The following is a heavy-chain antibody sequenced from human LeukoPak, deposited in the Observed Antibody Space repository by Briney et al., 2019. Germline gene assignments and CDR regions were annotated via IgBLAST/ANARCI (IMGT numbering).Heavy chain of an antibody. D-gene: IGHD6-19*01. J-gene: IGHJ4*02. CDR3: ARQVAVAGLGIDY. CDR2: IYYSGST. CDR1: GGSISSYY. V-gene: IGHV4-59*08. Sequence: SETLSLTCTVSGGSISSYYWSWIRQPPGEGLEWIGYIYYSGSTNYNPSLKSRVTISVDTSKNQFSLKLSSVTAADTAVYYCARQVAVAGLGIDYWGQGTLVTVSS.